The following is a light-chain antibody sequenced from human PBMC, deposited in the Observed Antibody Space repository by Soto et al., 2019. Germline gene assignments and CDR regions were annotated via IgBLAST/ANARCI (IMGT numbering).Light chain of an antibody. Sequence: EIVLTQSPGTLSLSPGERATLSCRASQSVSSSHLAWYQQKPGQAPRLLIYSASSRATGIPDRFSGSGSGTDFTLTISRLEPEDFAVYYCQQYGSSLWTFGQGTKVDIK. CDR3: QQYGSSLWT. J-gene: IGKJ1*01. CDR2: SAS. CDR1: QSVSSSH. V-gene: IGKV3-20*01.